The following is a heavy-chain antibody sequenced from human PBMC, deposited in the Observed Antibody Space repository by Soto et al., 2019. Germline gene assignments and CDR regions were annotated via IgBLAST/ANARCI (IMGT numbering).Heavy chain of an antibody. CDR1: GFTFSSYC. V-gene: IGHV3-30*18. Sequence: XGCLRLSCAASGFTFSSYCMHWVRQAPGKGLEWVAVISYDGSNKYYADSVKGRFTISRDNSKNTLYLQMNSLRAEDTAVYYCAKGEKHYYGSGSSTYYYYGMDVCGQRTTVTVSS. CDR2: ISYDGSNK. D-gene: IGHD3-10*01. CDR3: AKGEKHYYGSGSSTYYYYGMDV. J-gene: IGHJ6*02.